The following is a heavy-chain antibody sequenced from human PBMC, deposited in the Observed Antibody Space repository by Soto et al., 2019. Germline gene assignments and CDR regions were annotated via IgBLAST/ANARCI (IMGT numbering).Heavy chain of an antibody. CDR1: GGSISSGGYY. Sequence: SETLSLICTVSGGSISSGGYYWSWIRQHPGKGLEWIGYIYYSGSTYYNPSLKSRVTISVDTSKNQFSLKLSSVTAADTAVYYCARVEYGSGSYYSYYYYYGMDVWGQGTTVTVSS. CDR3: ARVEYGSGSYYSYYYYYGMDV. J-gene: IGHJ6*02. D-gene: IGHD3-10*01. CDR2: IYYSGST. V-gene: IGHV4-31*03.